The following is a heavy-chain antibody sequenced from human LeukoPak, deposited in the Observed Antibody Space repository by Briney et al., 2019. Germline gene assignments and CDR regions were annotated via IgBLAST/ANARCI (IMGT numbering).Heavy chain of an antibody. V-gene: IGHV3-11*04. J-gene: IGHJ4*02. CDR1: GFTFRDYS. Sequence: PGGSLRLSCVGSGFTFRDYSIGWFRQGPGKGLEWISHISGSGYSKYDADSVKGRFTISRDNAKGSVFLQMHSLRVEDTAVYYCARDRLANEGLQLYDIWGQGTLVSVSS. CDR3: ARDRLANEGLQLYDI. CDR2: ISGSGYSK. D-gene: IGHD5-24*01.